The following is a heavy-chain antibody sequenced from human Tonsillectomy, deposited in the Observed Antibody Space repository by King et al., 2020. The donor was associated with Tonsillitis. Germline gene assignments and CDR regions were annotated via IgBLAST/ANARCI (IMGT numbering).Heavy chain of an antibody. CDR3: ARDNLGPTLVFGYYGMDV. Sequence: VQLVESGGGLVKPGGSLRLSCAASKFTFSSYSMNWVRQAPGKGLEWVSSISTSSSYIYYGDSVKGRFTVSRDNAQNSLYLHMNSLRAEDKAVYYCARDNLGPTLVFGYYGMDVWGQGTTVIVSS. CDR2: ISTSSSYI. D-gene: IGHD1-26*01. V-gene: IGHV3-21*01. CDR1: KFTFSSYS. J-gene: IGHJ6*02.